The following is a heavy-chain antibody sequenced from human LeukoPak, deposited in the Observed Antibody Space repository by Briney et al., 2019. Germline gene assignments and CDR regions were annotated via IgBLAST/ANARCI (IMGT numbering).Heavy chain of an antibody. CDR1: GGSFSGYY. V-gene: IGHV4-34*01. CDR3: ARGFHIVLMVYAAPGNASDI. Sequence: PSETLSLTCAVYGGSFSGYYWSWIRQPPGKGLEWIGEINHSGSTNYNPSLKSRVTISVDTSKNQFSLKLSSVTAADTAVYYCARGFHIVLMVYAAPGNASDIWGQGTMVTVSS. J-gene: IGHJ3*02. CDR2: INHSGST. D-gene: IGHD2-8*01.